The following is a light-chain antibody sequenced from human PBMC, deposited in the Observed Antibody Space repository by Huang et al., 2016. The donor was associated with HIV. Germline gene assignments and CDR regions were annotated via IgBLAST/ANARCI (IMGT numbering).Light chain of an antibody. CDR3: QQSYNIPRT. V-gene: IGKV1-39*01. CDR1: KIINKY. CDR2: GAS. J-gene: IGKJ2*01. Sequence: DIQMTQAPPSLSAAVGDRVILTCRASKIINKYLNWYQQMPGRAPKLLISGASSLQGGVSSRFSGSGSGTDFTLTIRDLQPEDTATYHCQQSYNIPRTFGQGTLLEI.